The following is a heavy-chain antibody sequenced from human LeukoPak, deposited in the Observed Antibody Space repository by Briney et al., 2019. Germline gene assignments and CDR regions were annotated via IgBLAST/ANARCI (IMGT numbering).Heavy chain of an antibody. CDR2: IYYSGST. CDR1: GGSISSSSYY. V-gene: IGHV4-39*07. Sequence: SETLSLTCTVSGGSISSSSYYWGWIRQPPGKGLEWIGSIYYSGSTYYNPSLKSRVTISVDTSKNQFSLKLSSVTAEDTAVYYCAKSYYYYMDVWGKGTTVTISS. J-gene: IGHJ6*03. CDR3: AKSYYYYMDV.